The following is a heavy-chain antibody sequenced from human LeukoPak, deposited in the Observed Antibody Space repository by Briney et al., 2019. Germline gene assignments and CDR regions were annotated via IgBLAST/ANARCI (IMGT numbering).Heavy chain of an antibody. CDR1: GFTFSSYS. CDR3: ARERGDYVWGSYRRNVYYFDY. V-gene: IGHV3-48*04. Sequence: GGSLRLSCAASGFTFSSYSMNWVRQAPGKGLEWVSYISSSGSTIYYADSVKGRFTISRDNAKNSLYLQMNSLRAEDTAVYYCARERGDYVWGSYRRNVYYFDYWGQGTLVTVSS. CDR2: ISSSGSTI. D-gene: IGHD3-16*02. J-gene: IGHJ4*02.